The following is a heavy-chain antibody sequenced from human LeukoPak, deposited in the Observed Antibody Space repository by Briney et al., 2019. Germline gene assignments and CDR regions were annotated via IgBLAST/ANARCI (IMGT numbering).Heavy chain of an antibody. CDR2: ISSSGSTI. V-gene: IGHV3-48*03. CDR3: ARDPLSSSSFDL. Sequence: GGSLRLSCAASGFTFSSYEMNWVRQAPGKGLEWVPYISSSGSTIYYADSVKGRFTISRDNAKNSLYLQMNSLRAEDTAVYYCARDPLSSSSFDLWGQGTLVTVSS. J-gene: IGHJ4*02. D-gene: IGHD6-13*01. CDR1: GFTFSSYE.